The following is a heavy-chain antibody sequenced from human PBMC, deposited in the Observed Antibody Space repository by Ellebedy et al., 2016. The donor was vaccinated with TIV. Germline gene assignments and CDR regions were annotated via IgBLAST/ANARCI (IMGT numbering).Heavy chain of an antibody. V-gene: IGHV5-51*01. CDR3: ARRGDGSGSNGAFDI. CDR1: GYSFNSYW. CDR2: IFPGDSDT. J-gene: IGHJ3*02. Sequence: GESLKISCKGSGYSFNSYWIGWVRQMPGKGLEWMGIIFPGDSDTRYSPSFQGQVTISADKSISTAYLQWNGLKASDTAIYYCARRGDGSGSNGAFDIWGQGTMVTVSS. D-gene: IGHD3-10*01.